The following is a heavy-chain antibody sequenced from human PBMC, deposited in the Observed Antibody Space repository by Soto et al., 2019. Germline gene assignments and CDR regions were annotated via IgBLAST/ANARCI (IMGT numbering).Heavy chain of an antibody. V-gene: IGHV4-31*03. CDR2: IYYSGST. D-gene: IGHD6-25*01. J-gene: IGHJ6*02. CDR1: GGSISSGGYY. CDR3: ARREGGLQHSIYAALDV. Sequence: TSETLSLTCTVSGGSISSGGYYWSWIRQHPGKGLEWIGYIYYSGSTYYNPSLKSRVTISVDTSKNQFSLKLSSVTAADTAVYYCARREGGLQHSIYAALDVWGQGTTVTVSS.